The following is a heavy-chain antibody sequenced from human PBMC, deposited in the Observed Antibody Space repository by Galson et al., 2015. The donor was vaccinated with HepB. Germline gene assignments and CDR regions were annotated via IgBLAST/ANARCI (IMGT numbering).Heavy chain of an antibody. D-gene: IGHD3-10*01. J-gene: IGHJ6*03. CDR3: ARERLLWFRESDYYYYMDV. CDR2: ISAYNGNT. CDR1: GYTFTSYG. V-gene: IGHV1-18*01. Sequence: SVKVSCKASGYTFTSYGISWVRQAPGQGLEWMGWISAYNGNTNYAQKLQGRVTMTTDISTSTAYMELRSLRSDDTAVYYCARERLLWFRESDYYYYMDVWGKGTTVTVSS.